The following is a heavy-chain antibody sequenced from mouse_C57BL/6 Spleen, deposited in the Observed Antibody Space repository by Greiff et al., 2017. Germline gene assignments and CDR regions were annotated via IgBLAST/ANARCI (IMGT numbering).Heavy chain of an antibody. CDR2: INLSSGYT. CDR1: GYTFTSYW. Sequence: QVQLKESGAELAKPGDSVKLSCKASGYTFTSYWMHWVKQRPGQGLEWIGYINLSSGYTKYTQKIKDKATLNADKSSSTAYMQLSSLTYDDAAVYYGTRKGIALVDYWGQGTTLSVSA. J-gene: IGHJ2*01. V-gene: IGHV1-7*01. CDR3: TRKGIALVDY.